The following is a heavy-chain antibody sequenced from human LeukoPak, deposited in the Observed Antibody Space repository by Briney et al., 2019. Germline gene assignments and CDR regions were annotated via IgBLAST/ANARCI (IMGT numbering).Heavy chain of an antibody. Sequence: SETLSLTCTVSGGSFSSGGFYWSWIRQHPGKGLEWIGYIHYLGSTHYNASLRSRITISTDTSKNQFSLKLGSVTAADTAVYYCARVRTTLSGFAFDYWGQGTLVTVSS. CDR2: IHYLGST. CDR1: GGSFSSGGFY. V-gene: IGHV4-31*03. D-gene: IGHD4-4*01. CDR3: ARVRTTLSGFAFDY. J-gene: IGHJ4*02.